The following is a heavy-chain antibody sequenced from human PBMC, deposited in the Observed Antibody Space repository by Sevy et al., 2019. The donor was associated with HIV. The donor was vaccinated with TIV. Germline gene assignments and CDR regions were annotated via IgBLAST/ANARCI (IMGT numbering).Heavy chain of an antibody. D-gene: IGHD6-19*01. CDR3: TRDLYGSGWFYFDY. Sequence: GGSLRLSCTASGFNFSDYAMSWVRQAPGKGLEWVGFIKTKTYGGTTEYAASVKGRFIISRDDSKNIAYLQMNSLKTEDTAVYYCTRDLYGSGWFYFDYWGQGPLVTVSS. CDR1: GFNFSDYA. CDR2: IKTKTYGGTT. J-gene: IGHJ4*02. V-gene: IGHV3-49*04.